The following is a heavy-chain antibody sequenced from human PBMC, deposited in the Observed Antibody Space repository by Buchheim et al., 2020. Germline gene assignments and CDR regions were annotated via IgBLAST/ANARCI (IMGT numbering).Heavy chain of an antibody. CDR1: GYTFTSHW. CDR3: ARQDCSSGVCYCFDH. V-gene: IGHV5-10-1*03. D-gene: IGHD2-8*01. J-gene: IGHJ4*02. CDR2: IDPDDSYT. Sequence: EVQLVQSGAEVKKPGESLRISCKGFGYTFTSHWISWVRQMPGKGLEWMGRIDPDDSYTNYSPSFQGHVTISADKSISTAYPHWRSLKASDTAMYYCARQDCSSGVCYCFDHWGQGTL.